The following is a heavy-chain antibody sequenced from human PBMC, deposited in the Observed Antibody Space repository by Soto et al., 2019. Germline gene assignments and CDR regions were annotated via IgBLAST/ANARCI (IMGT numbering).Heavy chain of an antibody. CDR2: ISGSGHTS. V-gene: IGHV3-23*01. CDR3: AKGTVTHAHSDSDYYAMDV. CDR1: GLTFTSHA. D-gene: IGHD5-18*01. Sequence: GGSLRLSCAASGLTFTSHAMTWVRRAPGKGLDWVSTISGSGHTSFYADSVKGRFTISRDNSKNTLFLQMGGLGAEDTAVYFCAKGTVTHAHSDSDYYAMDVWGQGTTVTVSS. J-gene: IGHJ6*02.